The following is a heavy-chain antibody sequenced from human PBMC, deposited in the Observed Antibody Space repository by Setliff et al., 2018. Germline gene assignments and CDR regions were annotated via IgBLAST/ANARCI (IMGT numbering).Heavy chain of an antibody. Sequence: GASVKVSCKASGYTFISYGISWVRQAPGQGLEWMGWISAYNGNTNYAQKLQGRVTMTTDTSTSTAYMELRSLRSDDTAVYYCARDFDLGYSYGLNYWYFDLWGRGTLVTVSS. CDR3: ARDFDLGYSYGLNYWYFDL. D-gene: IGHD5-18*01. CDR2: ISAYNGNT. J-gene: IGHJ2*01. CDR1: GYTFISYG. V-gene: IGHV1-18*01.